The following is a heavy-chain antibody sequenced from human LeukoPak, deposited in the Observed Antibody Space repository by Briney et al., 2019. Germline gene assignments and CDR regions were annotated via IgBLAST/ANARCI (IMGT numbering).Heavy chain of an antibody. CDR2: IYPVDSNT. J-gene: IGHJ3*02. D-gene: IGHD2-15*01. Sequence: GESLKISCKGSGYSFTTYWIGWVRQMPGKGLEWMGVIYPVDSNTIYSPSFEGQVTISADKSISTAYLQWSSLKASDTAMYYCAGAAGHHRDAFDIWGQGTKVIVSS. CDR1: GYSFTTYW. V-gene: IGHV5-51*01. CDR3: AGAAGHHRDAFDI.